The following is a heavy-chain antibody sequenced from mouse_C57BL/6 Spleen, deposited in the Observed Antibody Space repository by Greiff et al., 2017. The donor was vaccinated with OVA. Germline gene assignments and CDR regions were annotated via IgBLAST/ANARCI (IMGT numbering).Heavy chain of an antibody. Sequence: EVKLVESGGGLVKPGGSLKLSCAASGFTFSDYGMHWVRQAPEKGLEWVAYISSGSSTNYYADTVQGRFTISRENAKNTLFLQMTSLRSEDAAMYYCAGEGFDCGSWFAYWGQGTLVTVSA. CDR1: GFTFSDYG. V-gene: IGHV5-17*01. CDR3: AGEGFDCGSWFAY. CDR2: ISSGSSTN. J-gene: IGHJ3*01. D-gene: IGHD2-13*01.